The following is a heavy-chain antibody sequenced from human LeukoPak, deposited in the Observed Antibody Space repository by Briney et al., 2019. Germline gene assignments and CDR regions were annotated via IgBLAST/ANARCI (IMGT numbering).Heavy chain of an antibody. J-gene: IGHJ4*02. V-gene: IGHV4-34*01. Sequence: SETLSLTCAVYGGSFSGYYWSWIRQPPGKGLEWIGEINHSGSTNYNPSLKSRVTISVDTSKNQFSLKLSSVTAADTAVYYCARASLYGSGKGYFDYWGQGTLVTVSS. D-gene: IGHD3-10*01. CDR2: INHSGST. CDR1: GGSFSGYY. CDR3: ARASLYGSGKGYFDY.